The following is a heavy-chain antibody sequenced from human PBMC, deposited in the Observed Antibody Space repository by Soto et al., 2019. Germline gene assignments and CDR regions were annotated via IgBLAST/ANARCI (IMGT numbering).Heavy chain of an antibody. V-gene: IGHV4-39*01. J-gene: IGHJ6*02. CDR2: IYYSGST. D-gene: IGHD6-13*01. CDR1: GGSISSSSYY. CDR3: TRSYSSSWPTGDYYCGMDV. Sequence: SETLSLTCTVSGGSISSSSYYWGWFRQPPGKGLEWIGSIYYSGSTYYDPSLKSRVTISVDTSKNQFSLKLSSVTAADTAVYYCTRSYSSSWPTGDYYCGMDVWGQGTTVTVSS.